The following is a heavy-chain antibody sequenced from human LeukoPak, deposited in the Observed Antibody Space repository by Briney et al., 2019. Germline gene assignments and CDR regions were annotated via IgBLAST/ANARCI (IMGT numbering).Heavy chain of an antibody. CDR2: IIPTVGVA. CDR1: GGTFSTYA. V-gene: IGHV1-69*04. Sequence: SVKVSCKASGGTFSTYAITWVRQAPGQGLEWMGRIIPTVGVAKYAQKFQGRVTITADKSTSTAYMELSSLRSEDTAVYYCARGGLGRLATTHPFYYGMDVWGQGTTVTVSS. J-gene: IGHJ6*02. D-gene: IGHD5-24*01. CDR3: ARGGLGRLATTHPFYYGMDV.